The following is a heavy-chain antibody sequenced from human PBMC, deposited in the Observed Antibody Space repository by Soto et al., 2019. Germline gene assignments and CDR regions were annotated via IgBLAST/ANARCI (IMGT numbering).Heavy chain of an antibody. J-gene: IGHJ6*02. D-gene: IGHD5-18*01. CDR3: ASASPVVTDV. V-gene: IGHV4-30-4*01. CDR1: GGSISRSDYY. CDR2: IYYSGST. Sequence: QVQLQESGPGLVKPSQTLSLTCTVSGGSISRSDYYWSWIRQPPGKGLEWIGYIYYSGSTYYNPSRKRRVTLSVDTSKNQYSLNLSSVTAADTAVYYCASASPVVTDVWGQGTTVTVSS.